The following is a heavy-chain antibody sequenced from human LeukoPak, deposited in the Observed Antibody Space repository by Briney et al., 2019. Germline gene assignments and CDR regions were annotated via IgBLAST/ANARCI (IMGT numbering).Heavy chain of an antibody. Sequence: PSETLSLTCTVSGGSISSYYWSWLRQPAGKGLEWIGRIYTSGSTNYNPSLKSRVTMSVDTSKNQFSLKLSSVTAADTAVYYCARELVVATTAGYYYYYGMDVWGQGTTVTVSS. CDR3: ARELVVATTAGYYYYYGMDV. CDR1: GGSISSYY. J-gene: IGHJ6*02. V-gene: IGHV4-4*07. CDR2: IYTSGST. D-gene: IGHD5-12*01.